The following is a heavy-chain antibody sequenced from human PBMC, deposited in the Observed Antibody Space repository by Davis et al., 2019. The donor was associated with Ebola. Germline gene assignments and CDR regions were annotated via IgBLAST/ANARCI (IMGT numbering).Heavy chain of an antibody. J-gene: IGHJ4*02. CDR2: LGTSADT. D-gene: IGHD4/OR15-4a*01. CDR3: AKSLSDSDDY. CDR1: GFIFSSYV. Sequence: GGSLRLSCAASGFIFSSYVMSWVRQAPGKGLEWVSTLGTSADTYYADSVKGRFTISRDNSKNTLYLQMNSLRAEDTAVYYCAKSLSDSDDYWGQGTLVTVSS. V-gene: IGHV3-23*01.